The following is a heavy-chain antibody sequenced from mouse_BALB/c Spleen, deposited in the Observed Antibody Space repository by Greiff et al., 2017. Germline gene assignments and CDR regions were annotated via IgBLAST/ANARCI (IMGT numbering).Heavy chain of an antibody. J-gene: IGHJ4*01. CDR1: GYTFSSYW. V-gene: IGHV1-9*01. D-gene: IGHD1-1*01. CDR2: ILPGSGST. CDR3: SRPYGNLYYAMDY. Sequence: QVQLQQSGAELMKPGASVKISCKATGYTFSSYWIEWVKQRPGHGLEWIGEILPGSGSTNYNEKFKGKATFTADTSSNTAYMQLSNLTSEDSAVYYFSRPYGNLYYAMDYWGQGTSVTVSS.